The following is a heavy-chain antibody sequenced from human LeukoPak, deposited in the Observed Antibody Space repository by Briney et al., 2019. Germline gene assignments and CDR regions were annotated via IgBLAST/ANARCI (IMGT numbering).Heavy chain of an antibody. V-gene: IGHV3-23*01. J-gene: IGHJ4*02. CDR3: AKWGDYDVLTGYYDSDY. D-gene: IGHD3-9*01. CDR2: VSGRDTST. Sequence: GGSLRLSCAASGFTFSSYGMHWVRQAPGKGLEWVSAVSGRDTSTYYTDSVKGRFTISRDNSKNTLYLQMNSLSAKDTAIYYCAKWGDYDVLTGYYDSDYWGQGTLVTVSS. CDR1: GFTFSSYG.